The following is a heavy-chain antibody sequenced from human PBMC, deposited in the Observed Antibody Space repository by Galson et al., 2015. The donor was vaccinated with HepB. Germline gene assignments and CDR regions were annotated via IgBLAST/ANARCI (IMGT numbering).Heavy chain of an antibody. D-gene: IGHD3-22*01. J-gene: IGHJ4*02. CDR2: ISSSSNT. Sequence: SLRLSCAASGFTFGDYYMSWIRQAPGKGLEWISYISSSSNTNYADSVKGRFTISRDNAKNSLYLQMNSLRAEDTAVYYCAGTYYYATSGFSFDYWGQGALVTVSS. CDR1: GFTFGDYY. CDR3: AGTYYYATSGFSFDY. V-gene: IGHV3-11*06.